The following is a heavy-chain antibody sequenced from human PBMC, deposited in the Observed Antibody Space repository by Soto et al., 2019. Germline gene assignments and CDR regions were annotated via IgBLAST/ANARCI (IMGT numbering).Heavy chain of an antibody. V-gene: IGHV3-48*02. D-gene: IGHD6-6*01. CDR3: ARESSSSSRVSSGMDV. CDR2: ISPSGSTI. J-gene: IGHJ6*02. Sequence: PGGSLRLSCSVSGFTFSSYSMNWVRQAPGKGLEWVSYISPSGSTIYYADSVKGRFTISRDNAKSSLYLQMNSLRDEDTAVYYCARESSSSSRVSSGMDVWGQGTTVTVSS. CDR1: GFTFSSYS.